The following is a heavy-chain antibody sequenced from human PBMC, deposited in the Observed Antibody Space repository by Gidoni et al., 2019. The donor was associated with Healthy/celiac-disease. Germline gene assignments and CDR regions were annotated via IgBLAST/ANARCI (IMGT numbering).Heavy chain of an antibody. CDR1: GFTFSSYS. CDR2: ISSSSSYI. CDR3: ARAIGRDGYTQEGRPRGFDP. J-gene: IGHJ5*02. Sequence: EVQLVESGGGLVKPGGSLRLSCAASGFTFSSYSLNWVRQAPGKGLEWVSSISSSSSYIYYADSVKGRFTISRDNAKNSLYLQMNSLRAEDTAVYYCARAIGRDGYTQEGRPRGFDPWGQGTLVTVSS. D-gene: IGHD5-12*01. V-gene: IGHV3-21*01.